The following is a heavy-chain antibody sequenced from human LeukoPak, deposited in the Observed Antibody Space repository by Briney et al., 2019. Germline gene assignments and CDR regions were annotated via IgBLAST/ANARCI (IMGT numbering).Heavy chain of an antibody. CDR2: ISSSGSAV. V-gene: IGHV3-48*03. CDR1: GFIFSSYE. Sequence: GGSLRLSCAASGFIFSSYEMTWVRQTPRKGLEWLSYISSSGSAVWYADSAKGRFTISRDNAKNSLYLQMNSLRAEDTALYYCARVRIHGERQFDPWGQGTLVTVSS. D-gene: IGHD4-17*01. J-gene: IGHJ5*02. CDR3: ARVRIHGERQFDP.